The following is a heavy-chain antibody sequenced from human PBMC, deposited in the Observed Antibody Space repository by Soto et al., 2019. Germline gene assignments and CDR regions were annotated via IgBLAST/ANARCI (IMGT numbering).Heavy chain of an antibody. CDR3: ARDRTTVTNYFDY. J-gene: IGHJ4*02. CDR2: ISYDGSNK. CDR1: GFTFSSYA. D-gene: IGHD4-17*01. Sequence: LRLSCAASGFTFSSYAMHWVRQAPGKGLEWVAVISYDGSNKYYADSVKGRFTISRDNSKNTLYLQMNSLRAEDTAVYYCARDRTTVTNYFDYWGQGTLVTVSS. V-gene: IGHV3-30-3*01.